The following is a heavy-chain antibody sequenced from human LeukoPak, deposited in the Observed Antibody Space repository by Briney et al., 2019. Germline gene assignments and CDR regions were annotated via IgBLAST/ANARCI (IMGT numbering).Heavy chain of an antibody. CDR2: ISWNSGSI. V-gene: IGHV3-9*03. CDR1: GFTFDDYA. D-gene: IGHD6-19*01. Sequence: GGSLRLSCAASGFTFDDYAMHWVRRAPGKGLEWVSGISWNSGSIGYADSVKGRFTISRDNAKNSLYLQMNSLRVEDMALYYCVRDRYSSGSYGTIDYWGQGTLVTVSS. J-gene: IGHJ4*02. CDR3: VRDRYSSGSYGTIDY.